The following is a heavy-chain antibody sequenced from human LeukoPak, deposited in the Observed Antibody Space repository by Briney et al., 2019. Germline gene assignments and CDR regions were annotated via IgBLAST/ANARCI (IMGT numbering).Heavy chain of an antibody. CDR1: GFTFSSYE. D-gene: IGHD1-26*01. CDR3: VRDESGSPDY. J-gene: IGHJ4*02. V-gene: IGHV3-48*03. CDR2: ISSTGTNI. Sequence: PGGSLRLSCAASGFTFSSYEMNWVRQAPGKGLEWLSYISSTGTNIYYADSVKGRFTISRDNAKNTPYLQMNSLRAEDTAVYYCVRDESGSPDYWGQGTLVTVSS.